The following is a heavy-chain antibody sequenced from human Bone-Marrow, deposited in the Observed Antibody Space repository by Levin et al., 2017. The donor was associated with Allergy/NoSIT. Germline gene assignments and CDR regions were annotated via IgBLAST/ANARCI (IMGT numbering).Heavy chain of an antibody. CDR2: INPHSGAT. V-gene: IGHV1-2*02. CDR1: GYTFTGYF. D-gene: IGHD3-22*01. Sequence: GESLKISCKASGYTFTGYFIHWVRQAPGQGLEWMGWINPHSGATNYAQNFQGRVTMTRDTSINTGYMDLSSLRSDDTAVYFCARDIVGGSDYYDTSAYAHWGQGTLVTVSS. CDR3: ARDIVGGSDYYDTSAYAH. J-gene: IGHJ1*01.